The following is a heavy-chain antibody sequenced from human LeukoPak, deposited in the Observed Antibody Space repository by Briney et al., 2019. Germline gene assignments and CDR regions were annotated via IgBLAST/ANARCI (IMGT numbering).Heavy chain of an antibody. V-gene: IGHV6-1*01. Sequence: SQTLSLTCAISGDSVSSNSVAWNWIRQSPSRGLEWLGRTYYGSKWYNDYAVSVKSRITINPDTSKNQFSLQLNSVTPEDTAVYYCARVGRSGWYPIDYWGQGTLVTVSS. CDR2: TYYGSKWYN. J-gene: IGHJ4*02. CDR3: ARVGRSGWYPIDY. CDR1: GDSVSSNSVA. D-gene: IGHD6-19*01.